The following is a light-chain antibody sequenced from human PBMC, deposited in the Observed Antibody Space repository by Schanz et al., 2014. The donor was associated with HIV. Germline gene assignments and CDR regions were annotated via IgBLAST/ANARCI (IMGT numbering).Light chain of an antibody. CDR1: QTITSNF. CDR2: GAS. J-gene: IGKJ3*01. CDR3: HHYGGS. V-gene: IGKV3-20*01. Sequence: EIVFTQSPGTLSLFPGERAALSCRASQTITSNFLAWYQQRPGQAPRLLIYGASSRAAGIPDRFSGTGSGTDFTLTISSLEPEDFAVYYCHHYGGSFGPGTTVDYK.